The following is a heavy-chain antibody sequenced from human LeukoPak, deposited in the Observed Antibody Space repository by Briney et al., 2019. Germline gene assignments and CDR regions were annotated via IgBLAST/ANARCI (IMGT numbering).Heavy chain of an antibody. V-gene: IGHV3-73*01. J-gene: IGHJ5*02. Sequence: GGSLRLSCEASGITFSGSAMHWVRQASGKGLEWVGRIRRNRDNYATAYAASVKGRFTISRDDLKNTAYLQMNSLKAEDTAVYYCTRRFGVNSWWFDPWGQGTLVTVSS. CDR3: TRRFGVNSWWFDP. CDR2: IRRNRDNYAT. CDR1: GITFSGSA. D-gene: IGHD4-23*01.